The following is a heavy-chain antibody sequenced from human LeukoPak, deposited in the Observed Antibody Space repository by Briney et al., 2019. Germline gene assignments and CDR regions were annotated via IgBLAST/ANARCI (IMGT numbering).Heavy chain of an antibody. J-gene: IGHJ3*02. D-gene: IGHD3-22*01. CDR1: GGSISSGGYY. V-gene: IGHV4-31*03. CDR2: IYYSGST. Sequence: PSQTLSLTCTVAGGSISSGGYYWSWIRQHPGKGLEWIGYIYYSGSTYYNPSLKSRVTISVDTSKNQFSLKLSSVTAADTAVYYCARDGSAMIVVDHDAFDIWGQGTMVTVSS. CDR3: ARDGSAMIVVDHDAFDI.